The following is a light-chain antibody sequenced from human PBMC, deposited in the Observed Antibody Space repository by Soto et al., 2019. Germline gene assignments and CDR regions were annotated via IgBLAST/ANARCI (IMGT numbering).Light chain of an antibody. V-gene: IGKV3D-15*01. CDR1: QSVSSN. CDR3: HQYGISPPT. J-gene: IGKJ1*01. CDR2: GAS. Sequence: EIVMTQSPATLAVPPGETATRACMASQSVSSNLAWYQQKPGQAPRLLISGASTRATGTPDRFSGSGSGTDFTLTITSLEPEDFAVFYCHQYGISPPTFGRGTKVDIK.